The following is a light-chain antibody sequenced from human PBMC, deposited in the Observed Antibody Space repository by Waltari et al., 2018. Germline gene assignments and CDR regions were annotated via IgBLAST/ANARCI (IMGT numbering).Light chain of an antibody. J-gene: IGLJ2*01. CDR1: SGHSSYI. CDR3: ETWHSNTQV. Sequence: QPVLTQSSSASASLGSSVKLTCTLSSGHSSYIIAWHQQQPGKAPRYLMKLEGSGSYSKGSGVPVRFSGSSSVADRYLIISNIQSEDEADYYCETWHSNTQVFGGGIKLTVL. V-gene: IGLV4-60*03. CDR2: LEGSGSY.